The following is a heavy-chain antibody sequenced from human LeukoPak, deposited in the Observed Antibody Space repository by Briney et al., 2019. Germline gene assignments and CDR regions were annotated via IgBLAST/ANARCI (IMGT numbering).Heavy chain of an antibody. D-gene: IGHD6-13*01. CDR1: GGSISSYY. CDR2: IYYSGST. CDR3: ARARPQLVLDY. Sequence: SETLPLTCTVSGGSISSYYWSWIRQPPGKGLEWIGYIYYSGSTNYNPSLKSRVTISVDTSKNQFSPKLSSVTAADTAVYYCARARPQLVLDYWGQGTLVTVSS. V-gene: IGHV4-59*01. J-gene: IGHJ4*02.